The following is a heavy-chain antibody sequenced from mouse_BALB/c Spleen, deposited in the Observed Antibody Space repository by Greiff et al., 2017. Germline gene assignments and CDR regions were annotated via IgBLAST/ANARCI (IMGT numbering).Heavy chain of an antibody. CDR2: ISDGGSYT. Sequence: DVMLVESGGGLVKPGGSLKLSCAASGFTFSDYYMYWVRQTPEKRLEWVATISDGGSYTYYPDSVKGRFTISRDNAKNNLYLQMSSLKSEDTAMYYCARDESYYYGSSSYYAMDYWGQGTSVTVSS. V-gene: IGHV5-4*02. CDR3: ARDESYYYGSSSYYAMDY. CDR1: GFTFSDYY. J-gene: IGHJ4*01. D-gene: IGHD1-1*01.